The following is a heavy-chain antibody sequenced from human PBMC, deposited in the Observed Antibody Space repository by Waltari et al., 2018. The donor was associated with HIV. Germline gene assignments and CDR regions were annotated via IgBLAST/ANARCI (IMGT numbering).Heavy chain of an antibody. V-gene: IGHV3-74*01. CDR2: MNSDGTTR. D-gene: IGHD2-15*01. J-gene: IGHJ3*02. CDR1: GFTFHTYW. CDR3: ASSGVYAHDAFKI. Sequence: EVQLVESGGGLVQPGGYLRLSCAASGFTFHTYWMHWLRQVPGKGLVCVSRMNSDGTTRSYADSVKGRFTISRDNAKNTLYVEMNSLRADDTAVYYCASSGVYAHDAFKIWGQGTKVIVSS.